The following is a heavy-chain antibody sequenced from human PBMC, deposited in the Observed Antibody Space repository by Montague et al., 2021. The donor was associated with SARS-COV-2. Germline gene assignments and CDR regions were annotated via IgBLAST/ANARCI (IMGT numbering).Heavy chain of an antibody. CDR3: ARGPTNNIAMVATRLDY. V-gene: IGHV4-34*01. D-gene: IGHD5-12*01. CDR2: TNHSGST. CDR1: GGSFSGYY. J-gene: IGHJ4*02. Sequence: SETLSLTCAVYGGSFSGYYWNWIRQPPGKGLEWIGETNHSGSTNYNPSLKSRVTISVDTSNNQFSLKLTSVTAADTAVYYCARGPTNNIAMVATRLDYWGQGTLVTVSS.